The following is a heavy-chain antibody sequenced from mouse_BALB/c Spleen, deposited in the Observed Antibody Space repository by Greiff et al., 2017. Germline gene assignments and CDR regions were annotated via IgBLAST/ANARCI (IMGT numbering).Heavy chain of an antibody. Sequence: QVQLKESGPELVKPGASVKISCKASGYAFSSSWMNWVKQRPGQGLEWIGRIYPGDGDTNYNGKFKGKATLTADKSSSTAYMQLSSLTSVDSAVYFCARNGNYVAWFAYWGQGTLVTVSA. J-gene: IGHJ3*01. CDR1: GYAFSSSW. CDR2: IYPGDGDT. V-gene: IGHV1-82*01. D-gene: IGHD2-1*01. CDR3: ARNGNYVAWFAY.